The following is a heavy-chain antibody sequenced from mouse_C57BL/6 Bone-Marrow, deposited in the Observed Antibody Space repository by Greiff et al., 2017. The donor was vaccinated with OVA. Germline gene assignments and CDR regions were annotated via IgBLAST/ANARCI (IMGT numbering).Heavy chain of an antibody. CDR2: IRNKANNHAT. J-gene: IGHJ2*01. V-gene: IGHV6-6*01. D-gene: IGHD2-4*01. Sequence: EVMLVESGGGLVQPGGSMKLSCAASGFTFSDAWMDWVRQSPEKGLEWVAEIRNKANNHATYYAESVKGRFTISRDDSKSSVYLQMNSLRAEDTGIYYCTWGRDYDKDYWGQGTTLTVSS. CDR3: TWGRDYDKDY. CDR1: GFTFSDAW.